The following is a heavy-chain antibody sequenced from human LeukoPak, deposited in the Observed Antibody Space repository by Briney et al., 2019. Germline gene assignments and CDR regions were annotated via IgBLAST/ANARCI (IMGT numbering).Heavy chain of an antibody. Sequence: SEILSLTCTVSGGSISSSSYNWGWIRQPPGKGLEWIGNIDYSGTTYYNPSLKSRVTISLDTSKDLFSLKLISVTAADTAVYYCARDGLGSRPLDYWGQGTLVTVSS. V-gene: IGHV4-39*07. CDR3: ARDGLGSRPLDY. CDR1: GGSISSSSYN. CDR2: IDYSGTT. D-gene: IGHD2-15*01. J-gene: IGHJ4*02.